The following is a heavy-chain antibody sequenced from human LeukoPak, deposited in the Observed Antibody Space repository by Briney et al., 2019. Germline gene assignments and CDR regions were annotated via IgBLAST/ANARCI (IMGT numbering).Heavy chain of an antibody. V-gene: IGHV3-23*01. Sequence: PGGSLRLSCAASGFTFSSYAMSWVRQAPGKGLEWVSAISGSGGSAYYADSVKGRFTISRDNSLDTLYLQMNSLRVEDTAIYYCAKPTTETTSYFFDYWGQGTLVTVSS. CDR3: AKPTTETTSYFFDY. CDR2: ISGSGGSA. D-gene: IGHD4-17*01. CDR1: GFTFSSYA. J-gene: IGHJ4*02.